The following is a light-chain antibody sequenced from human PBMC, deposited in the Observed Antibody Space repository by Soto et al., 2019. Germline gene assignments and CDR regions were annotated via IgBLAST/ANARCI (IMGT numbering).Light chain of an antibody. Sequence: QSALTQPASVSGSPGQSITISCTGTSSDIGDYNYVSWYQQHPGKAPKLMIYEVSNRPSGVSNRFSGFKSGNTASLTISGLQAEDEADYYCSSYTSSSTLGFGGGTKLTVL. CDR2: EVS. CDR3: SSYTSSSTLG. CDR1: SSDIGDYNY. J-gene: IGLJ3*02. V-gene: IGLV2-14*01.